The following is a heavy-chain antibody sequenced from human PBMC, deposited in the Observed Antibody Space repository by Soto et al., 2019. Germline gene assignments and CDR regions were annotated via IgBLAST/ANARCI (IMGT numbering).Heavy chain of an antibody. J-gene: IGHJ3*02. D-gene: IGHD3-10*01. CDR3: AKDYYGSGSYYRAGAFDI. V-gene: IGHV3-23*01. CDR1: GFTFSSYA. CDR2: ISGSGGST. Sequence: PGGSLRLSCAASGFTFSSYAMSWVRQAPGKGLEWVSAISGSGGSTYYADSVKGRFTISRDNSKNTLYLQMNSLRAEDTALFYFAKDYYGSGSYYRAGAFDIWGQGTMVTVSS.